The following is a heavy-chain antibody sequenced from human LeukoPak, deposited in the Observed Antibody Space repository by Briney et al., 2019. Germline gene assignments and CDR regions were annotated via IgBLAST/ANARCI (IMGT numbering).Heavy chain of an antibody. V-gene: IGHV1-2*02. CDR2: INPNSGGT. Sequence: AASVKVSCKASGYTFTGYYIHWVRQAPGQGLEWMGWINPNSGGTNYAQKFQGRVTMTRDTSISTAYMELSRLRSDDSAVYYCARLYGDYGFDYWGQGTLVTVSS. J-gene: IGHJ4*02. D-gene: IGHD4-17*01. CDR3: ARLYGDYGFDY. CDR1: GYTFTGYY.